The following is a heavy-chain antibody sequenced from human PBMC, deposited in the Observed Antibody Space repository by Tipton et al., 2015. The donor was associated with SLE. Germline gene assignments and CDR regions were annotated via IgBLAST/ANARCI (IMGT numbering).Heavy chain of an antibody. Sequence: TLSLTCAVYGGSFSGYYWSWIRQPPGKGLEWIGEINHSGSTNYNPSLKSRVAISVDTSKNQFSLKLSSVTAADTAVYYCARGQAEWEWPDAFDIWGQGTMVTVSS. J-gene: IGHJ3*02. V-gene: IGHV4-34*01. CDR3: ARGQAEWEWPDAFDI. CDR2: INHSGST. CDR1: GGSFSGYY. D-gene: IGHD1-26*01.